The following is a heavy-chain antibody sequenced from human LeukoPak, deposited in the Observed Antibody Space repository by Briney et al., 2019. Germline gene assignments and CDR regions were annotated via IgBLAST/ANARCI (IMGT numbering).Heavy chain of an antibody. Sequence: SETLSLTCTVSGGSISSYYWSWIRQPPGKGLEWIGYIYYSGSTNYNPSLKSRVTISVDTSKNQFSLKLSSVTAADKAVYYCARSLLLVGIAAAVNWFDPWGQGTLVTVSS. J-gene: IGHJ5*02. D-gene: IGHD6-13*01. CDR2: IYYSGST. CDR1: GGSISSYY. V-gene: IGHV4-59*08. CDR3: ARSLLLVGIAAAVNWFDP.